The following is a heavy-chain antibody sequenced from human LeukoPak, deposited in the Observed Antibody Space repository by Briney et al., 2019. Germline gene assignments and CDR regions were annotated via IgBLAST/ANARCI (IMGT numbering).Heavy chain of an antibody. D-gene: IGHD4-17*01. J-gene: IGHJ4*02. CDR1: GGSISNYY. V-gene: IGHV4-59*08. CDR3: ARMGTSGGVTTVTIFDY. Sequence: SETLSLTCTVSGGSISNYYWSWIRQPPGKGLEWIGYIYYSGSTNYNPSLKSRVTMSVDTSKNQFSLKLSSVTAADTAVYYCARMGTSGGVTTVTIFDYWGQGTLVTVSS. CDR2: IYYSGST.